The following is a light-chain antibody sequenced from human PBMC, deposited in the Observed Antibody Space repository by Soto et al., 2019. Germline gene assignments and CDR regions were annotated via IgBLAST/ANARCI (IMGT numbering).Light chain of an antibody. Sequence: DIQLTQSPSFLSASVGDRVTITCRASQGISSYLARYQQKPGKAPKLLIYAASTLQSGVPSRFSGSGSGTEFTLTISSLQPEEFATYYCQQLNSYPITFDQGTRLEIK. CDR3: QQLNSYPIT. CDR1: QGISSY. J-gene: IGKJ5*01. V-gene: IGKV1-9*01. CDR2: AAS.